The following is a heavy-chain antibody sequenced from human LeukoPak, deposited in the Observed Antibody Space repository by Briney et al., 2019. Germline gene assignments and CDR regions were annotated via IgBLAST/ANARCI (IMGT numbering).Heavy chain of an antibody. CDR1: GGSISSGGYY. CDR3: ARGRMLYTRERSFQH. Sequence: SSETLSLTCTVSGGSISSGGYYWSWIRQHPGKGLEWIGYIYYSGSTYYNPSLKSRVTISVDTSKNQFSLKLSSVTAADTAVYYCARGRMLYTRERSFQHWGQGTLVTVSS. CDR2: IYYSGST. V-gene: IGHV4-31*03. D-gene: IGHD2-8*01. J-gene: IGHJ1*01.